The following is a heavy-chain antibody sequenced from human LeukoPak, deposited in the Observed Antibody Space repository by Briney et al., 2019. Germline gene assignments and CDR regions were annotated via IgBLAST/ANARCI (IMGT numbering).Heavy chain of an antibody. J-gene: IGHJ4*02. Sequence: SGGSLRLSCAASGFTFSIYAMSWVRQAPGKGLEWVSTIDGGSTSVHYADSVKGRFTISRDNSKNTLHLHMSSLRAADTAVYYCAKDQPADGYNSIWGQGTLVTVSS. CDR2: IDGGSTSV. CDR1: GFTFSIYA. D-gene: IGHD5-24*01. CDR3: AKDQPADGYNSI. V-gene: IGHV3-23*01.